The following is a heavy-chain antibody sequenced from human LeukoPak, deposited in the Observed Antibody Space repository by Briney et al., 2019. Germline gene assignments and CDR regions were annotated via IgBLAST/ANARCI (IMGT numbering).Heavy chain of an antibody. V-gene: IGHV1-18*01. Sequence: ASVKVSCKASGYTFTSYGISWVRQAPGQGLEWMGWISAYNGNTNYAQKLQGRVTMTTDTSTSTAYMELRSLRSDDTAVYYCARVVTIFGVVITSFDYWGQGTLVTVPS. CDR2: ISAYNGNT. CDR3: ARVVTIFGVVITSFDY. D-gene: IGHD3-3*01. CDR1: GYTFTSYG. J-gene: IGHJ4*02.